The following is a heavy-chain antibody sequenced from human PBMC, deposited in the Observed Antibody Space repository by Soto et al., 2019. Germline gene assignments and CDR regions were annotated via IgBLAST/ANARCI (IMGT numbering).Heavy chain of an antibody. CDR1: GFTFSSYG. D-gene: IGHD3-22*01. J-gene: IGHJ4*02. CDR2: ISYDGSNK. Sequence: GSLRLSCAASGFTFSSYGMHWVRQAPGKGLEWVAVISYDGSNKYYADSVRGRFTISRDNSKNTLYLQMNSLRAEDTAVYYCAKERDSSGSSFDYWGQGTLVTVSS. CDR3: AKERDSSGSSFDY. V-gene: IGHV3-30*18.